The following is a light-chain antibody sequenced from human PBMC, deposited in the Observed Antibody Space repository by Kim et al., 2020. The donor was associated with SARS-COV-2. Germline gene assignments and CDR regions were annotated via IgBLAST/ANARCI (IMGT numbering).Light chain of an antibody. Sequence: QPVLTQSPSASASLGASVKLTCTLSTGHSNYAIAWHQQQPVKGPRYLMKITSDGSHTKGDGIPDRFSGSSSGAERYLTISSLQSEDEADYYCQTWGSGVRVFGGGTQLTVL. J-gene: IGLJ3*02. V-gene: IGLV4-69*01. CDR1: TGHSNYA. CDR3: QTWGSGVRV. CDR2: ITSDGSH.